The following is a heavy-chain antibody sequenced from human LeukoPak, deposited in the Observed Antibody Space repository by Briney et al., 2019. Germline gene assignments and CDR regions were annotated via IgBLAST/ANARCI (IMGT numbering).Heavy chain of an antibody. V-gene: IGHV3-21*01. D-gene: IGHD2-2*02. CDR3: ARVGYCSSTSCYISNYYYYYMDV. CDR1: GFTFSSYS. CDR2: ISSSSSYI. J-gene: IGHJ6*03. Sequence: GGSLRLSCAASGFTFSSYSMNWVRQAPGKGLEWVSSISSSSSYIYYADSVKGRFTISRDNAKNSLYLQMNSLRAEDTAVYYCARVGYCSSTSCYISNYYYYYMDVWGKGTTVTISS.